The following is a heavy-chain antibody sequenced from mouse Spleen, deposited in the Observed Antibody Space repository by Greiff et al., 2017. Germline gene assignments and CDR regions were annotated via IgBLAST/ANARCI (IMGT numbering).Heavy chain of an antibody. Sequence: EVKLVESGGGLVKRGGSLKLSCAASGFTFSSYAMSWVRQTPEKRLEWVATISSGGGNTYYPDSVKGRFTISRDNAKNTLYLQMSSLKSEDTAMYYCARYYYGSSYGWYFDVWGAGTTVTVSS. J-gene: IGHJ1*01. CDR3: ARYYYGSSYGWYFDV. CDR2: ISSGGGNT. D-gene: IGHD1-1*01. V-gene: IGHV5-9*04. CDR1: GFTFSSYA.